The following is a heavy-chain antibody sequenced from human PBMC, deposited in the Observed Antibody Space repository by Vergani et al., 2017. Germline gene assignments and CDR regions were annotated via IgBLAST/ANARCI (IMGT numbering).Heavy chain of an antibody. CDR2: LYYIGST. Sequence: QVQLQESGPGLVKPSQTLSLTCAVSGGSISSGRYYWSWIRQPPGKGLEWIGYLYYIGSTNSNPSLKSRVTISVDTSKNQFSLKLSSVTAADTAVYYCATAMANFSYYYYMDVWGKGTTVTVSS. D-gene: IGHD3-10*01. V-gene: IGHV4-61*01. CDR3: ATAMANFSYYYYMDV. J-gene: IGHJ6*03. CDR1: GGSISSGRYY.